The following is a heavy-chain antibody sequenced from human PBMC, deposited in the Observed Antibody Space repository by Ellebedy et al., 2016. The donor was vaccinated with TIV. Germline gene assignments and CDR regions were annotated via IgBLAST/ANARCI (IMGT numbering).Heavy chain of an antibody. CDR2: INTYTGDT. CDR1: GYTFIDYY. CDR3: SRDWGDIAVVPAALRGPDY. V-gene: IGHV1-18*04. Sequence: ASVKVSXXASGYTFIDYYVHWVRQAPGQGLEWMGWINTYTGDTNYAQKFQGRFTLTTDTSTNTASMELRSLRSDDTAMYYCSRDWGDIAVVPAALRGPDYWGQGTLVTVSS. D-gene: IGHD2-15*01. J-gene: IGHJ4*02.